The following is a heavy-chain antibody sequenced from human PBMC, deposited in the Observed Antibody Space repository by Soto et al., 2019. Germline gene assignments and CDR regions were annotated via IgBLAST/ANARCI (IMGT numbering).Heavy chain of an antibody. CDR3: ARGRKLRFCDY. Sequence: SETLSLTCAGYGGSFSGYYWSWIRQPPGKGLEWIGEINHSGGTNYNPSLKSRVTISVDTSKNQFSLKLSSVTAADTAVYYCARGRKLRFCDYWGQGTLVTVSS. V-gene: IGHV4-34*01. CDR1: GGSFSGYY. CDR2: INHSGGT. J-gene: IGHJ4*02. D-gene: IGHD3-3*01.